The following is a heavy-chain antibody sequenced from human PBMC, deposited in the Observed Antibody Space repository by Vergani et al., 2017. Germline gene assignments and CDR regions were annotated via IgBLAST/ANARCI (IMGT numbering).Heavy chain of an antibody. D-gene: IGHD4-23*01. V-gene: IGHV4-61*05. CDR3: ARDLGGNKDY. Sequence: QLQLQESGPGLVKPSETLSLTCTVSGGSISSSSYYWGWIRQPPGKGLEWIGYIYYSGSTNYNPSLKSRVTISVDTSKNQFSLKLSSVTAADTAVYYCARDLGGNKDYWGQGTLVTVSS. J-gene: IGHJ4*02. CDR1: GGSISSSSYY. CDR2: IYYSGST.